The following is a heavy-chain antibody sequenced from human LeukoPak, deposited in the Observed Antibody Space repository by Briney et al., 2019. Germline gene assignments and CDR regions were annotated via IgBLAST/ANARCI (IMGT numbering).Heavy chain of an antibody. CDR2: ISSSGRTI. V-gene: IGHV3-11*04. CDR3: ARGDLGYCSSTSCYKRYYFDY. CDR1: GFTFSDYY. J-gene: IGHJ4*02. Sequence: GGSLRLSCAASGFTFSDYYMGWIRQAPGKGLEWVSYISSSGRTIYYADSVKGRFTISRDNAKNSLYLQMNSLRAEDTAVYYCARGDLGYCSSTSCYKRYYFDYWGQGTLVTVSS. D-gene: IGHD2-2*02.